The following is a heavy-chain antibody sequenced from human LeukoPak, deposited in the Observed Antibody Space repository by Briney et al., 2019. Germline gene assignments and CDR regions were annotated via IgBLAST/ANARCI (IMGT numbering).Heavy chain of an antibody. V-gene: IGHV1-2*02. CDR3: ARDRGEMATIWSYDY. J-gene: IGHJ4*02. Sequence: ASVKVSCKASGYTLTGYYMHWVRQAPGQGLEWMGWINPNSGGTNYAQKFQGRVTMTRDTSISTAYMELSRLRSDDTAVYYCARDRGEMATIWSYDYWGQGTLVTVSS. CDR1: GYTLTGYY. CDR2: INPNSGGT. D-gene: IGHD5-24*01.